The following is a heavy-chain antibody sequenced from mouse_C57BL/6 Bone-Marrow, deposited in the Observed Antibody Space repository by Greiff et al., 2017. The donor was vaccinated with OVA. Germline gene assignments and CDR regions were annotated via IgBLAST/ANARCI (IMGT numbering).Heavy chain of an antibody. Sequence: EVKVVESGGGLVQPGESLKLSCESNEYEFPSHDMSWVRKTPEKRLELVAAINSDGGSTYYPDTMEIRFIISRDNTKKTLYLQMSSLRAEDTALYYCASVSLGRDDYWGQGTTLTVSS. D-gene: IGHD4-1*01. CDR2: INSDGGST. V-gene: IGHV5-2*01. CDR1: EYEFPSHD. J-gene: IGHJ2*01. CDR3: ASVSLGRDDY.